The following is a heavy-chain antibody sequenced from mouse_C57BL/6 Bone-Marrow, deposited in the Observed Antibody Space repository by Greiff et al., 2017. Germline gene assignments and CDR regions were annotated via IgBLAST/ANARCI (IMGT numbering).Heavy chain of an antibody. CDR3: ARIPSYYYGSDFDY. J-gene: IGHJ2*01. D-gene: IGHD1-1*01. V-gene: IGHV3-6*01. CDR1: GYSITSGYY. Sequence: EVKLQESGPGLVKPSQSLSLTCSVTGYSITSGYYWNWIRQFPGNKLEWMGYISYDGSNNYNPSLKNRISITRDTSKNQFFLKLNSVTTEDTATYYCARIPSYYYGSDFDYWGQGTTLTVSS. CDR2: ISYDGSN.